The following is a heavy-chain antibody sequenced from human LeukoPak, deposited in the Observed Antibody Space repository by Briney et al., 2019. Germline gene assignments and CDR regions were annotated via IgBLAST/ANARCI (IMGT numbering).Heavy chain of an antibody. Sequence: GASVKVSCKASGYTFTGYYMHWVRQAPGQGLEWMGWINPNSGGTNYAQKFQGRVTMTRDTSISTAYMELSRLRSDDTAVYYCARDDELGRSYLAHYYYYYYMDVWGKGTTVTVSS. D-gene: IGHD1-26*01. V-gene: IGHV1-2*02. CDR2: INPNSGGT. CDR1: GYTFTGYY. J-gene: IGHJ6*03. CDR3: ARDDELGRSYLAHYYYYYYMDV.